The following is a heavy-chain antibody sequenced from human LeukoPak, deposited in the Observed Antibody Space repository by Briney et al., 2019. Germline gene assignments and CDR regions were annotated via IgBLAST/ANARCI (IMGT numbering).Heavy chain of an antibody. CDR1: GYTFTSYG. V-gene: IGHV1-18*01. D-gene: IGHD6-13*01. Sequence: GASVKVSCKASGYTFTSYGISWVRQAPGQGLEWMGWISAYNGNTNYAQKLQGRVTMTTDTSTSTAYMELRSLRSDDTAVYYCARSGLAAADKHPPTGFDPWGQGTLVTVSS. CDR2: ISAYNGNT. CDR3: ARSGLAAADKHPPTGFDP. J-gene: IGHJ5*02.